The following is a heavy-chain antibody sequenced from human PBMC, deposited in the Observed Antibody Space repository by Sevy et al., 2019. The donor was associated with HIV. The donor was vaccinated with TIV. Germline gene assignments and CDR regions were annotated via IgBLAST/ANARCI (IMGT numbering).Heavy chain of an antibody. J-gene: IGHJ6*03. D-gene: IGHD1-26*01. Sequence: GGSLRLSCAASGFTFSSYAMRWVRQAPGKGLEWVSAISGSGGSTYYADSVKGRFTISRDNSKNTLYLQMNSLRAEDTAVYYCAKDEYWELLWTGDYYYYYYMDVWGKGTTVTVSS. CDR1: GFTFSSYA. CDR2: ISGSGGST. V-gene: IGHV3-23*01. CDR3: AKDEYWELLWTGDYYYYYYMDV.